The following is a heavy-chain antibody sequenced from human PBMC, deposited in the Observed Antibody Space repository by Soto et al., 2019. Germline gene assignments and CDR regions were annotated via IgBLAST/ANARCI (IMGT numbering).Heavy chain of an antibody. V-gene: IGHV4-39*01. Sequence: SETLSLTCTVSGGSISSSSYYWGWIRQPPGKGLEWIGSIYYSGSTYYNPSLKSRVTISVDTSKNQFSLKLSSVTAADTAVYYCARRTNYGSGSYSGYYYYGMDVWGQGTTVT. D-gene: IGHD3-10*01. J-gene: IGHJ6*02. CDR2: IYYSGST. CDR3: ARRTNYGSGSYSGYYYYGMDV. CDR1: GGSISSSSYY.